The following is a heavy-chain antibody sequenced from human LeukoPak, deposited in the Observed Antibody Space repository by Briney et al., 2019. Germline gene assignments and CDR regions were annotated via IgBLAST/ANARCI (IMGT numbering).Heavy chain of an antibody. CDR1: DGSISSYY. V-gene: IGHV4-4*07. D-gene: IGHD3-22*01. J-gene: IGHJ5*02. CDR2: IYTSGST. Sequence: SETLSLTCTVSDGSISSYYWSWIRQPAGKGLEWIGRIYTSGSTNYNPSLKSRVTMSVDTSKNQFSLKLSSVTAADTAVYYCVAEDSHYYDSSESSWFDPWGQGTLVTVSS. CDR3: VAEDSHYYDSSESSWFDP.